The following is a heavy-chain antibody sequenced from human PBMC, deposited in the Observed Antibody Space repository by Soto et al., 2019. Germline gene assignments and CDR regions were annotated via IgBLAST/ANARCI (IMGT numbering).Heavy chain of an antibody. CDR3: ARVRYGDYKLFDY. CDR1: GFTFSDYY. D-gene: IGHD4-17*01. J-gene: IGHJ4*02. CDR2: ISSSSSYT. Sequence: GGSLRLSCAASGFTFSDYYMSWIRQAPGKGLEWVSYISSSSSYTNYADSVKGRFTISRDNAKNSLYLQMNSRRAEDTAVYYCARVRYGDYKLFDYWGQGTLVTV. V-gene: IGHV3-11*06.